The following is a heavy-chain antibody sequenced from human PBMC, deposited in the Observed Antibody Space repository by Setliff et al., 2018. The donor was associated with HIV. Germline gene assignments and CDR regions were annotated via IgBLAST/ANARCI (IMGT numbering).Heavy chain of an antibody. Sequence: GASVKVSCKASGYTFTSCFLHWVRQAPGQGLEYIGIINPSDGSADYVEKFQDRVTIPRDTSTSTVYMEMSSLRSEDTAIYYCAKEYHTAATGTRVANYFDYWGQGTLVTVSS. V-gene: IGHV1-46*01. CDR1: GYTFTSCF. D-gene: IGHD6-13*01. J-gene: IGHJ4*02. CDR2: INPSDGSA. CDR3: AKEYHTAATGTRVANYFDY.